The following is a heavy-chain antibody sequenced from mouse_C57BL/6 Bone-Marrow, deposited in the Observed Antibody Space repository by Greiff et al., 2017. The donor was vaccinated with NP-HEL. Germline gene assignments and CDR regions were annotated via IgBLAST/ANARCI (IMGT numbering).Heavy chain of an antibody. D-gene: IGHD2-4*01. CDR3: AIYYDYEYYAMDY. CDR2: VYPYNGGT. V-gene: IGHV1-36*01. Sequence: VQLKQSGPVLVKPGPSVKISCKASGFTFTDYYMHWVKQSHGKSLEWIGLVYPYNGGTSYNQKFKGKATLTVDTSSSTAYMELNSLTSEDSAVYYCAIYYDYEYYAMDYWGQGTSVTVSS. CDR1: GFTFTDYY. J-gene: IGHJ4*01.